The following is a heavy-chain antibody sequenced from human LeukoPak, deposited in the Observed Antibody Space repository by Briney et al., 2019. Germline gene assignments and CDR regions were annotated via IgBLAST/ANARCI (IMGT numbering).Heavy chain of an antibody. D-gene: IGHD4-17*01. J-gene: IGHJ4*02. CDR2: ISGGAGST. Sequence: GGSLRLSCAASGFTFSSYSISWVRQAPGKGLEWVSLISGGAGSTYYAASVKGRFTISRDNSKNTLYLQMNGLRAEDTAVYYCARARGMDDYGDYRIIWGQGTLVTVSS. V-gene: IGHV3-23*01. CDR3: ARARGMDDYGDYRII. CDR1: GFTFSSYS.